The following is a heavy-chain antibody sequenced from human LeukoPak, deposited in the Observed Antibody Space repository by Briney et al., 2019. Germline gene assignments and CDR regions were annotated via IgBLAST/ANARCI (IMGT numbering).Heavy chain of an antibody. D-gene: IGHD4-17*01. CDR3: ARHRDYGDNNFDY. CDR1: GGSISSYY. V-gene: IGHV4-59*01. Sequence: SETLSLTCTVSGGSISSYYWSWIRQPPGKGLEWIGYIYYSGSTNYNPSLKSRVTISVDTSKNQFSLKLSSVTAADTAVYYCARHRDYGDNNFDYWGQGTLVTVSS. CDR2: IYYSGST. J-gene: IGHJ4*02.